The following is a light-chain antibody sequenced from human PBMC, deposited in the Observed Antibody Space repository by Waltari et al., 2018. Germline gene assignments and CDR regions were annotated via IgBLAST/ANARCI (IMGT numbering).Light chain of an antibody. CDR3: QQYNSYPFT. CDR2: DVS. J-gene: IGKJ4*01. Sequence: IQMTQSPSTLSASVGDRVTITCRASQSIGRKLAWYRQKPGKAPNLLIYDVSSFESGVPSRFTGSGSGTGFTLTISNLQPDDFATYYCQQYNSYPFTFGGGTKVEIK. V-gene: IGKV1-5*01. CDR1: QSIGRK.